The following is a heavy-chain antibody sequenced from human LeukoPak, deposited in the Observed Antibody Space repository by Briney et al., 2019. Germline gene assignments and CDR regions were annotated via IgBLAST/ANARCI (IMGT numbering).Heavy chain of an antibody. J-gene: IGHJ3*02. CDR3: ARDYGGHAGLNAFDI. V-gene: IGHV5-51*01. CDR1: GYMFTNYW. CDR2: IHPGDSDT. D-gene: IGHD4-23*01. Sequence: GESLKISCKGSGYMFTNYWIGWVRQMPGKGLEWMGIIHPGDSDTRYSPSLQGQVTISADKSISTAYLQWTSLKASDTAMYFCARDYGGHAGLNAFDIWGQGTMVTVSS.